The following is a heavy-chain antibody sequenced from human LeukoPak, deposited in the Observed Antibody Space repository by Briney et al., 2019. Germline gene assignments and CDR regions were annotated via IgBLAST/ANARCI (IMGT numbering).Heavy chain of an antibody. V-gene: IGHV4-34*01. Sequence: PSETLSLTCAVYGGSFSGYYWSWIRQPPGKGLVWIGEINHSGSTNYNPSLKSRVTISVDTSKNQFSLKLSSVTAADTAVYYCARGRDSSGYYFWFDPWGQGTLVTVSS. CDR3: ARGRDSSGYYFWFDP. CDR1: GGSFSGYY. J-gene: IGHJ5*02. CDR2: INHSGST. D-gene: IGHD3-22*01.